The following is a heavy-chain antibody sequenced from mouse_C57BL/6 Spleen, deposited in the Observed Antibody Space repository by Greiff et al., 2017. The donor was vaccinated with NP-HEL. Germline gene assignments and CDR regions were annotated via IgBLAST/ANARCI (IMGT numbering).Heavy chain of an antibody. D-gene: IGHD2-2*01. CDR3: ARIYYGYNSD. V-gene: IGHV1-64*01. CDR1: GYTFTSYW. Sequence: QVQLKQPGAELVKPGASVKLSCKASGYTFTSYWMHWVKQRPGQGLEWIGMIHPNSGSTNYNEKFKSKATLSVDKSSSTASMQLSSLTSEDSAVYYRARIYYGYNSDWGQGTTLTVSS. J-gene: IGHJ2*01. CDR2: IHPNSGST.